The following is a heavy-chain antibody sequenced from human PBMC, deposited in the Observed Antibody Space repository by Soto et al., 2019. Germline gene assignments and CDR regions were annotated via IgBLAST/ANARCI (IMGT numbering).Heavy chain of an antibody. CDR2: IYPGDSDT. D-gene: IGHD2-8*02. Sequence: PVESLKISCQGSGYAFISYWISCFLQMPGKGLEWMGIIYPGDSDTRYSPSFQGQVTISVDKSITTAYLQWSSLKASDTAMYYCARGYCTATICDPWFDPWGQGTLVTVSS. V-gene: IGHV5-51*01. CDR1: GYAFISYW. J-gene: IGHJ5*02. CDR3: ARGYCTATICDPWFDP.